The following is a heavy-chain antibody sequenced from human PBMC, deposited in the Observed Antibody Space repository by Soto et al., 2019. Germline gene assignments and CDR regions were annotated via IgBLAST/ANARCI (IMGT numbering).Heavy chain of an antibody. CDR2: IVPMFDTT. D-gene: IGHD5-18*01. CDR3: TRHRGYRRGYRGQDF. Sequence: QVQLVQSGTEVKKPGSSVKVSCKASGGAFGSYAINWVRQAPGQGLEWMGGIVPMFDTTNYAQRFQGRVTVTADESTSTAYLQLTGMRLEGTGMYYCTRHRGYRRGYRGQDFWGQGTLVTVSS. J-gene: IGHJ4*02. V-gene: IGHV1-69*01. CDR1: GGAFGSYA.